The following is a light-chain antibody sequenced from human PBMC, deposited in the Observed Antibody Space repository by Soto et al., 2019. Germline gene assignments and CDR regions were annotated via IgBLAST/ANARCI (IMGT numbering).Light chain of an antibody. J-gene: IGLJ3*02. Sequence: QAVVTQSPSASASLGASVKLTCTLSSGHSNYAIAWHQLQPEKGPRYLMKLNSDGSHSKGDGIPDRFSGSSSGAERYLTISSLQSEDEADYYCQTWATGIPVFGGGTKLTVL. CDR1: SGHSNYA. CDR2: LNSDGSH. V-gene: IGLV4-69*01. CDR3: QTWATGIPV.